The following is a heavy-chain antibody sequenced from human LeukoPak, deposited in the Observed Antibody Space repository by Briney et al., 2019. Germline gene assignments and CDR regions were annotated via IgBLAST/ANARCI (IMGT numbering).Heavy chain of an antibody. J-gene: IGHJ3*02. CDR3: AKDRKIAAAGTYAFDI. D-gene: IGHD6-13*01. CDR2: IRYDGSNK. CDR1: GFTFSSYG. V-gene: IGHV3-30*02. Sequence: PGGSLRLSCAASGFTFSSYGMHWVRQAPGKGLEWVAFIRYDGSNKYYADSVKGRFTISRDNSKNTLYLQMNSLRAEDTAVYYCAKDRKIAAAGTYAFDIWGQGTMVTVSS.